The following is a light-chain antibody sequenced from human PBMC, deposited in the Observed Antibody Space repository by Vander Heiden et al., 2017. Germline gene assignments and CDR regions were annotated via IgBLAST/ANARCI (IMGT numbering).Light chain of an antibody. J-gene: IGKJ2*01. V-gene: IGKV4-1*01. CDR3: QQDDSTPRT. CDR1: QSVLYSSNNKNY. CDR2: WAS. Sequence: DIVMTQSPDSLAVSLGERATINCKSSQSVLYSSNNKNYLVWYQQKPGQPPKLLIYWASTRESGVPDRFSGSGSGTDFTLTISSLQAEDVAVYYCQQDDSTPRTFGQGTKMDIK.